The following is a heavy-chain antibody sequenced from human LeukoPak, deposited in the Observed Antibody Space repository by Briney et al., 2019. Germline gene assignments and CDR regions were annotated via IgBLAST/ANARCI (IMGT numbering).Heavy chain of an antibody. V-gene: IGHV3-66*02. Sequence: GGSLRLSCAASGFTVSSKYMSWVRQAPGKGLEWVSVIFSGGNTYYADSVKGRFTISRDNSKNTLYLQMNSLRTEDTAVYYCARDFGRGYCSSTSCYGWFDPWGQGTLVTVSS. J-gene: IGHJ5*02. CDR3: ARDFGRGYCSSTSCYGWFDP. CDR2: IFSGGNT. CDR1: GFTVSSKY. D-gene: IGHD2-2*01.